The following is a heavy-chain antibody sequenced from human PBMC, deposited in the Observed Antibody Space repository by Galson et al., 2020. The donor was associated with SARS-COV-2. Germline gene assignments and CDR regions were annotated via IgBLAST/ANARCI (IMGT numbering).Heavy chain of an antibody. CDR3: VRRVIFGSGAVWVDR. J-gene: IGHJ5*02. CDR1: GDSINSSTYY. V-gene: IGHV4-39*02. Sequence: SETLSLTCTVSGDSINSSTYYWGWLRQSPEKGLEWIGTVFYSGTTFYNPSLRSRVTISVDTSQNHFSLRLNSVTAADTAVYYCVRRVIFGSGAVWVDRWGQGTLVTVSA. CDR2: VFYSGTT. D-gene: IGHD3-10*01.